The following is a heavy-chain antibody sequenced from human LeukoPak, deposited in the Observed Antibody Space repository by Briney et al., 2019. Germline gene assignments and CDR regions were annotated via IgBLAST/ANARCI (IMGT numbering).Heavy chain of an antibody. V-gene: IGHV3-NL1*01. CDR2: IYSGGST. CDR3: ARGGSYLSAFDI. CDR1: EFSFSSYG. D-gene: IGHD1-26*01. Sequence: SGGSLRLSCAASEFSFSSYGMHWVRQAPGKGLEWVSIIYSGGSTFYADSVKGRFTISRDNSKNTLYLQMNSLRAEDTAVYYCARGGSYLSAFDIWGQGTMATVSS. J-gene: IGHJ3*02.